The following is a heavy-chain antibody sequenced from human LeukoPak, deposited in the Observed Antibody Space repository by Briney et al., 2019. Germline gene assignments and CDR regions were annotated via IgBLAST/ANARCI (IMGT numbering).Heavy chain of an antibody. V-gene: IGHV1-69*01. CDR3: ARDRAIPKEGVFDI. J-gene: IGHJ3*02. CDR1: GGTFTSHA. D-gene: IGHD2-8*01. Sequence: GASVTVSCTASGGTFTSHAISWVRQAPGQGPQWVGGIIPMIGTTNCAQKFQGRVTITADASTSTAYMQLNSLTPEDTAVYYCARDRAIPKEGVFDIWGEGTRVTVSS. CDR2: IIPMIGTT.